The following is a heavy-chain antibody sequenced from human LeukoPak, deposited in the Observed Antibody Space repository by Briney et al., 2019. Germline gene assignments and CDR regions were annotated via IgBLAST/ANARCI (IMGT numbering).Heavy chain of an antibody. Sequence: SETLSLTCTVSGGSISSGGYYWSWIRQHPGKGLEYIGYIYYSVSTYYKPSLQSRVTISADTSKNQYSLRLNSVTAADTAVYYCARGDPNVDYWGQGTLVTVSS. CDR2: IYYSVST. CDR1: GGSISSGGYY. CDR3: ARGDPNVDY. J-gene: IGHJ4*02. V-gene: IGHV4-31*03.